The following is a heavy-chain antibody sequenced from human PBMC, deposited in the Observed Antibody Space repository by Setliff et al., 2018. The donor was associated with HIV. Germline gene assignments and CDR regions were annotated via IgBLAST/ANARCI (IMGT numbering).Heavy chain of an antibody. J-gene: IGHJ6*03. Sequence: PSETLSLTCTVSGGSISSGSYFWTWIRQPAGKGLEWIGHIYTSGSTNYNPSLKSRVTISVDTSKNQFSLKLSSVTAADTATYYCARDVYDYDFGGYFYMDVWGKGTTVTV. CDR3: ARDVYDYDFGGYFYMDV. V-gene: IGHV4-61*09. CDR1: GGSISSGSYF. D-gene: IGHD3-3*01. CDR2: IYTSGST.